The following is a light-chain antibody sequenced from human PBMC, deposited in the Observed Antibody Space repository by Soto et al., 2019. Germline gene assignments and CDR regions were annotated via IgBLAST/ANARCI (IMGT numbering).Light chain of an antibody. CDR2: SDN. CDR1: TSNIGTNT. CDR3: AAWDDSRSAWV. J-gene: IGLJ3*02. Sequence: QLVLTQPPSASGTPGQRVTISCSGSTSNIGTNTVNWYQQVPGTAPKLLIYSDNQRPSGVPDRFSGSKSDTSASLAISGLQSDDEADYYCAAWDDSRSAWVFGGGTKVTVL. V-gene: IGLV1-44*01.